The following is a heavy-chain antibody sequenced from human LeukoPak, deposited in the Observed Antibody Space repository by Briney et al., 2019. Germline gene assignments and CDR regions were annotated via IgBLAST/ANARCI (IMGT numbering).Heavy chain of an antibody. CDR3: ARGGESIGYYYGDY. CDR2: IFSGGST. D-gene: IGHD3-22*01. CDR1: GLTERSNY. J-gene: IGHJ4*02. V-gene: IGHV3-66*01. Sequence: GDSLSLSCGPCGLTERSNYMSGVRQAPGKGGEWVSVIFSGGSTYYADSVKGRFTISRDNSKNTRYLQMNSLRAEDTSVYFCARGGESIGYYYGDYWGQGTLVT.